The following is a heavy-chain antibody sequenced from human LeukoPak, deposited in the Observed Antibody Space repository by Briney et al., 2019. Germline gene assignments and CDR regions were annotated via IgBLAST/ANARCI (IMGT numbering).Heavy chain of an antibody. CDR2: IWYDGSNK. Sequence: PGRSLRLSCAASGITFRSYGMHWVRQAPGKGLEWVAFIWYDGSNKYYADSVKGRFTISRDNAKNSLYLQMNSLRAGDTAVYYCARGSTYYDSSGQVPFDYWGQGTLVTVSS. CDR3: ARGSTYYDSSGQVPFDY. V-gene: IGHV3-33*01. CDR1: GITFRSYG. J-gene: IGHJ4*02. D-gene: IGHD3-22*01.